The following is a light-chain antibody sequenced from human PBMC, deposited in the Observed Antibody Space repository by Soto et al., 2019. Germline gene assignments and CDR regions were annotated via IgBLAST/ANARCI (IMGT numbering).Light chain of an antibody. CDR3: SSYAASNNLV. Sequence: QSALTQPPSASGSPGQSVTISCTGTSSDVGGYNYVSWYQQHPGKAPKLMIYEVTKRPSGVPDRFSGSKSGNTASLTVSGLQAEDEGDYFCSSYAASNNLVFGGGTKLTVL. CDR2: EVT. V-gene: IGLV2-8*01. CDR1: SSDVGGYNY. J-gene: IGLJ2*01.